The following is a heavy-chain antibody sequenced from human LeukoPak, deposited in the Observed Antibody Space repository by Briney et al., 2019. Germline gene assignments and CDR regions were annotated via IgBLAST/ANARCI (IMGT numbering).Heavy chain of an antibody. CDR2: ITTYNGDT. CDR1: GYTFTTYA. CDR3: ARDLRYSSGDSCPLDY. Sequence: ASVKVSCKASGYTFTTYAISWVRQAPGRGLEWMGWITTYNGDTNYAQGLQGRVAMTTDTSTSTAYMELRSLRSDDAAVYYCARDLRYSSGDSCPLDYWGQGTLVTVSS. J-gene: IGHJ4*02. D-gene: IGHD2-15*01. V-gene: IGHV1-18*01.